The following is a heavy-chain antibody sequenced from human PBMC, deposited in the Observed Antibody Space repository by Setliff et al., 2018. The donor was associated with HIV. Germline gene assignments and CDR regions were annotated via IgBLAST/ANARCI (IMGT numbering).Heavy chain of an antibody. J-gene: IGHJ4*02. CDR2: IIPLFGTS. Sequence: SVKVSCKASGGTFNNYAISWVRQAPGQGLEWVGGIIPLFGTSNYALKFRGRVTITANESTNTAHMELSSLRSVDTAMYYCATVFYYDSESFSLDYWGQGMLVTVSS. D-gene: IGHD3-10*01. CDR1: GGTFNNYA. CDR3: ATVFYYDSESFSLDY. V-gene: IGHV1-69*13.